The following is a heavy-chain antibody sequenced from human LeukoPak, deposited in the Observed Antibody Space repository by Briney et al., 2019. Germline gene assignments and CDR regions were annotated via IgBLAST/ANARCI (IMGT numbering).Heavy chain of an antibody. Sequence: SETLSLTCAVYGGSFSGYYWSWIRQPPGKGLEWIGEINHSGSTNYNPSLKSRVTISVDTSKNQFSLKLSSVTAADTAVYYCARPYSVAGLYYFDYWGQETLVTVSS. CDR2: INHSGST. CDR1: GGSFSGYY. J-gene: IGHJ4*02. CDR3: ARPYSVAGLYYFDY. V-gene: IGHV4-34*01. D-gene: IGHD6-19*01.